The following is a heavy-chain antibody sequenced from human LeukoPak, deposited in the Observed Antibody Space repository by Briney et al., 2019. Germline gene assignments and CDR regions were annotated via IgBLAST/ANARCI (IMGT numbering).Heavy chain of an antibody. D-gene: IGHD1-26*01. CDR3: XXXXXXSSRYQGIDY. J-gene: IGHJ4*02. CDR2: ISSSGSTI. CDR1: GFTFSSYE. Sequence: GGSLRLSCAASGFTFSSYEMNWVRQAPGKGLEWVSYISSSGSTIYYADSVKGRFTISRDNAKNSLYLQMNSLRAEDTAVYYCXXXXXXSSRYQGIDYWGQGTLVTVSS. V-gene: IGHV3-48*03.